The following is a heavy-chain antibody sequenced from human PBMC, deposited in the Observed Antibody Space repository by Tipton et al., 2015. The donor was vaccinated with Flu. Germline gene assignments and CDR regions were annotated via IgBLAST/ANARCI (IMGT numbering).Heavy chain of an antibody. CDR1: GDSIGSPYF. J-gene: IGHJ5*01. CDR3: ARRDYSKYVSEPHNWFDP. CDR2: VHRSGNG. D-gene: IGHD4-11*01. V-gene: IGHV4-38-2*01. Sequence: TLSLTCSVSGDSIGSPYFWGWIRKPPGGGLEWIGNVHRSGNGYYKPSLKSRVSISVDTSKNQFSLELTSVTAADTAVYYCARRDYSKYVSEPHNWFDPWGQGILVTVSS.